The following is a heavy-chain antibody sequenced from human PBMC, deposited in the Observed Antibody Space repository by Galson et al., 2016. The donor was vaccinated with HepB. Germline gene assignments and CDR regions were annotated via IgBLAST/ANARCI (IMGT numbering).Heavy chain of an antibody. CDR2: ISQDGSEA. CDR1: GFNYSLYW. D-gene: IGHD1-26*01. J-gene: IGHJ4*02. V-gene: IGHV3-7*03. Sequence: SLRLSCAASGFNYSLYWMTWVRQAPGKGLEWVASISQDGSEAYFLGSVTGRFTISRDNTNTSLFLQMTSLRVEDTAVYFCARGTQWELLRFLSLDYWGQGTLVTVSS. CDR3: ARGTQWELLRFLSLDY.